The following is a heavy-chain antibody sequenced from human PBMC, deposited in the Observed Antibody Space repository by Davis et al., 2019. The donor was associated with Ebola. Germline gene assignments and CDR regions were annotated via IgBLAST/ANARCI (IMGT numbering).Heavy chain of an antibody. V-gene: IGHV4-4*02. CDR2: IYHSGST. D-gene: IGHD3-22*01. CDR1: GGSISSSNW. Sequence: MPSETLSLTCAVSGGSISSSNWWSWVRQPPGKGLEWIGEIYHSGSTNYNPSLKSRVTISVDKSKNQFSLKLSSVTAADTAVYYCARDRRYYYDSSGYYLSYWFDPWGQGTLVTVSS. J-gene: IGHJ5*02. CDR3: ARDRRYYYDSSGYYLSYWFDP.